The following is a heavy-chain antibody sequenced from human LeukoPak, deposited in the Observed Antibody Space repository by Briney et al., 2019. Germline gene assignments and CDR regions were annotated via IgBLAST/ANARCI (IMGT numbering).Heavy chain of an antibody. CDR3: ARRMIVVDYFDY. CDR2: IYYSGST. D-gene: IGHD3-22*01. J-gene: IGHJ4*02. CDR1: GGSISSYY. Sequence: SETLSLTCTVSGGSISSYYWSWIRQPPGKGLEWIGYIYYSGSTYYNPSLKSRVTISVDTSKNQFSLKLSSVTAADTAVYYCARRMIVVDYFDYWGQGTLVTVSS. V-gene: IGHV4-59*04.